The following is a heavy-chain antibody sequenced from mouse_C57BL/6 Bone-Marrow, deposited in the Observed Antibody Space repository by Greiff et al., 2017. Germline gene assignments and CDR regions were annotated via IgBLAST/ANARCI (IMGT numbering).Heavy chain of an antibody. J-gene: IGHJ3*01. CDR3: ARRGVYDYGAY. D-gene: IGHD2-4*01. Sequence: EVQLKESGPVLVKPGASVKMSCKASGYTFTDYYMNWVKQSHGKRLEWIGVINPYNGGTSYNQKFKGKATLTVDKSSSTAYMELNSLTSEDSAVYYCARRGVYDYGAYWGQGTLVTVSA. V-gene: IGHV1-19*01. CDR2: INPYNGGT. CDR1: GYTFTDYY.